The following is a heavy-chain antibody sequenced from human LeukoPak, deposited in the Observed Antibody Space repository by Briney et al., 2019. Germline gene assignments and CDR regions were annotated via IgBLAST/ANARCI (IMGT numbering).Heavy chain of an antibody. CDR3: ARSPHTIAVAGLNYYYYGMDV. J-gene: IGHJ6*02. Sequence: ASETLSLTCTVSGGSISSYYWSWIRPPPGKGLEWIGYIYYSGSTNYNPSLKSRATISVDTSKNQFSLKLSSVTAADTAVYYCARSPHTIAVAGLNYYYYGMDVWGQGTTVTVSS. V-gene: IGHV4-59*01. D-gene: IGHD6-19*01. CDR1: GGSISSYY. CDR2: IYYSGST.